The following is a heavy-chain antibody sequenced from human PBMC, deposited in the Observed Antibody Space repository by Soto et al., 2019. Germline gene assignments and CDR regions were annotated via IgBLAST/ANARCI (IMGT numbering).Heavy chain of an antibody. CDR3: AREQLVRSYYYYYGMDV. V-gene: IGHV1-3*01. Sequence: QVQLVQSGAEVKKPGASVKVSCKASGYTFTSYARHWVRQAPGQRLEWMGWINAGNGNTKYSQKFQGRVTITRDTSASTAYMELSSLRSEDTAVYYCAREQLVRSYYYYYGMDVWGQGTTVTVSS. D-gene: IGHD6-6*01. J-gene: IGHJ6*02. CDR1: GYTFTSYA. CDR2: INAGNGNT.